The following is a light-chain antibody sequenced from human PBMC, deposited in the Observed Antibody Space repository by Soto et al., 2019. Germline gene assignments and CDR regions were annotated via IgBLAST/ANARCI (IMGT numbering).Light chain of an antibody. CDR2: SAS. CDR3: LQHNRYPRT. V-gene: IGKV1-17*01. J-gene: IGKJ2*01. Sequence: DMQMTQSPSSLSASVGDRVTITCRASQGIRNDIVWYQQKPGKAPKRLIYSASSLDSGLPSRFSGSGSGTDFTLTISSLQPEDFATYYCLQHNRYPRTFGQGTKLHLK. CDR1: QGIRND.